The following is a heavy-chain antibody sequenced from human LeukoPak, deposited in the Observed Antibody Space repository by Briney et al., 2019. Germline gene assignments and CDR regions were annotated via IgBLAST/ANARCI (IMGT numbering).Heavy chain of an antibody. CDR1: GFTLSLYW. V-gene: IGHV3-7*01. CDR3: ARDIAPAGLFFDY. Sequence: GGSLRLSCAASGFTLSLYWMSWVRQAPGKGLGWVANTKYDGSEKDYVDSVKGRFTISRDNAKNSLYLQMDSLRAEDTAVYYCARDIAPAGLFFDYWGQGTLVTVSS. CDR2: TKYDGSEK. D-gene: IGHD6-13*01. J-gene: IGHJ4*02.